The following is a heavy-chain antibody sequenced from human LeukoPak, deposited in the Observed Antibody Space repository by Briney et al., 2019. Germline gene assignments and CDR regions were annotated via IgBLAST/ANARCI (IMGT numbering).Heavy chain of an antibody. J-gene: IGHJ3*02. CDR1: GFTFSSYA. CDR2: ISYDGSNK. Sequence: GGSLRLSCAASGFTFSSYAMHWVRQAPGKGLEWVAVISYDGSNKYYADSVKGRFTISRDNSKNTLYLQMNSLRAEDTAVYYCARTRGGNPGETDAFDIWGQGTMVTVSS. CDR3: ARTRGGNPGETDAFDI. D-gene: IGHD4-23*01. V-gene: IGHV3-30-3*01.